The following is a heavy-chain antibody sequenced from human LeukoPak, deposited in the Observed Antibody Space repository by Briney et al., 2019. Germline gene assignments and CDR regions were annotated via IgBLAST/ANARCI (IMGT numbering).Heavy chain of an antibody. CDR2: IYYSGST. D-gene: IGHD5-24*01. CDR3: ARDEMATIDYYYYGMDV. V-gene: IGHV4-59*01. CDR1: GSSISSYY. J-gene: IGHJ6*02. Sequence: PSETLSLTCTVSGSSISSYYWSWIRQPPGKGLEWIGYIYYSGSTNYNPSLKSRVTISVDTSKNQFSLKLSSVTAADTAVYYCARDEMATIDYYYYGMDVWGQGTTVTVSS.